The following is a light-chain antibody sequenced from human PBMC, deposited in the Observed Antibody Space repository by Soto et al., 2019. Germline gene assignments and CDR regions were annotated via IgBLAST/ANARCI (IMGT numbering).Light chain of an antibody. J-gene: IGKJ1*01. CDR1: QSLVHSNGYNY. CDR3: MQTLQSRT. Sequence: DIVMTQSPLSLPVTPGEPASISCRSSQSLVHSNGYNYLDWYLQKPGQSPRVLIYMGSNRASGVPDRFSGSGSGTDFTLKISRVEAEDVGVYYCMQTLQSRTFGQGTKVEI. V-gene: IGKV2-28*01. CDR2: MGS.